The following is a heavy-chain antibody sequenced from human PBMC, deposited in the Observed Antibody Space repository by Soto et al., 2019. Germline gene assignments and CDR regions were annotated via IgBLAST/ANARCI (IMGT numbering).Heavy chain of an antibody. J-gene: IGHJ4*01. Sequence: QLLLQESGPGLVKPSETLSLTCSISGDSFTSGTYQWGWIRQPPGKGLEWIGRMSYSERTYYTPSLGSPGSSSLATSRNNFSLQLTSETTADTAFYNGARLTPGSKDLSSRAYAPHLDCWGDGTLVTVTP. V-gene: IGHV4-39*02. CDR1: GDSFTSGTYQ. D-gene: IGHD1-7*01. CDR3: ARLTPGSKDLSSRAYAPHLDC. CDR2: MSYSERT.